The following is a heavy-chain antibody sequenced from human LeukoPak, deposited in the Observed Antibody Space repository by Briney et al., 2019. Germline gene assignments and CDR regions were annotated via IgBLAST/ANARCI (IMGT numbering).Heavy chain of an antibody. CDR3: ARHMVHGVVTQDGFDY. Sequence: SETLSLTCTVSGGSISSSSYYWGWIRQPPGKGLEWIGSIYYSGSTYYNPSLKSRVTISVDTSKNQFSLKLSSVTAADTAVYYCARHMVHGVVTQDGFDYWGQGTLVTVSS. D-gene: IGHD2-21*02. CDR2: IYYSGST. V-gene: IGHV4-39*01. CDR1: GGSISSSSYY. J-gene: IGHJ4*02.